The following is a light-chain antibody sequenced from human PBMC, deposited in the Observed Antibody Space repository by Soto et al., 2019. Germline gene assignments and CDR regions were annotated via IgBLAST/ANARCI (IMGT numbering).Light chain of an antibody. CDR2: EVS. CDR3: TSYVGSNIWV. Sequence: QSALTQPPSASGSPGQSVTISCTGTSSDVGAYKYVSWYQQYPGKAPKLMIYEVSKRPSGVPDRVSGSKSGNKASLTVSGLQAEDEADYYCTSYVGSNIWVFGGGTKLTVL. CDR1: SSDVGAYKY. V-gene: IGLV2-8*01. J-gene: IGLJ3*02.